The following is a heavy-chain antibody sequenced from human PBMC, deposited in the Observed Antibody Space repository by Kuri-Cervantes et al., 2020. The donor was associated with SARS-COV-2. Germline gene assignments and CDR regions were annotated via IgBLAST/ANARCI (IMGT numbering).Heavy chain of an antibody. CDR3: ARGGLVRGVSPFDY. Sequence: GGSLRLSCAASGFKFSNYAMSWVRQAPGTGLEWVSAVGDSGRDTYYANSVKGRLTISRDNSKNTLYLQMNSLRDEDTAVYYCARGGLVRGVSPFDYWGQGTLVTVSS. CDR2: VGDSGRDT. D-gene: IGHD3-10*01. J-gene: IGHJ4*02. CDR1: GFKFSNYA. V-gene: IGHV3-23*01.